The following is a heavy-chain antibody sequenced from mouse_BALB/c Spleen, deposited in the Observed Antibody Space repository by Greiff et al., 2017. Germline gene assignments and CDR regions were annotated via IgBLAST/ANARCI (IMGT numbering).Heavy chain of an antibody. CDR2: ISYSGST. Sequence: EVNVVESGPSLVKPSQTLSLTCSVTGDSITSGYWNWIRKFPGNKLEYMGYISYSGSTYYNPSLKSRISITRDTSKNQYYLQLNSVTTEDTATYYCARDYGNYGAMDYWGQGTSVTVSS. CDR3: ARDYGNYGAMDY. V-gene: IGHV3-8*02. J-gene: IGHJ4*01. D-gene: IGHD2-1*01. CDR1: GDSITSGY.